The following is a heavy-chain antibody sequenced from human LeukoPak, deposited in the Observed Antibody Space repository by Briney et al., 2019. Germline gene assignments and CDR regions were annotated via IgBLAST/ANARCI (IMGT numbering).Heavy chain of an antibody. CDR3: ARSNIGSFDY. CDR2: TYYRSKWCN. J-gene: IGHJ4*02. D-gene: IGHD1/OR15-1a*01. CDR1: GDSVSSKSVA. Sequence: TSQTLSLTCAISGDSVSSKSVAWNWIRQSPSRVLEWLGRTYYRSKWCNDYADSVKSRISINPDTSKNHFSLQLNSVTPEDTAVYYCARSNIGSFDYWGQGTLVTVSS. V-gene: IGHV6-1*01.